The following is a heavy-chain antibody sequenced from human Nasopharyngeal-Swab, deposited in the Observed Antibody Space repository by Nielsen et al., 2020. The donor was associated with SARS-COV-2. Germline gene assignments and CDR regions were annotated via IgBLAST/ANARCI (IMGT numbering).Heavy chain of an antibody. CDR1: GFTFSSYG. J-gene: IGHJ3*02. Sequence: GESLKISCAASGFTFSSYGMHWVRQAPGKGLEWVAVIWYDGINKYYADSVKGRFTISRDNSKNTLYLQMNSLRAEDTAVYYCARGPGGDYYDSSGYYVDAFDIWGQGTMVTVSS. CDR3: ARGPGGDYYDSSGYYVDAFDI. D-gene: IGHD3-22*01. CDR2: IWYDGINK. V-gene: IGHV3-33*01.